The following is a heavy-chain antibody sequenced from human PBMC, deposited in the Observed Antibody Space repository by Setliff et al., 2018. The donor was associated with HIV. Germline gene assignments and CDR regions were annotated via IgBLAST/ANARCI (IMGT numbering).Heavy chain of an antibody. CDR3: ARDLDPYFAMAV. Sequence: PGGSLRLSCAASGFTLSPYAINWVRQVPGKGLEWISAVSGGVDTTYYADSVKGRFTISRDNSKNTLYMQMNSLRADDTALYYCARDLDPYFAMAVWGQGTTVTVSS. J-gene: IGHJ6*02. V-gene: IGHV3-23*01. CDR1: GFTLSPYA. CDR2: VSGGVDTT.